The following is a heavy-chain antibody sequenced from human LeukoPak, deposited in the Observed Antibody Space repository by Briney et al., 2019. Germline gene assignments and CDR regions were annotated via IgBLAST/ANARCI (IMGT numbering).Heavy chain of an antibody. D-gene: IGHD2-21*01. CDR1: GFIFSTYE. CDR3: ARDGPAYSFEY. V-gene: IGHV3-48*03. CDR2: ISTSGSTI. Sequence: GGSLRLSCAASGFIFSTYEMHWVRQAPGKGLEWVSYISTSGSTIYYADSVKSRFTFSRDNARNSLFLQTNRLRAEDTAVYYCARDGPAYSFEYWGQGTLVTVSS. J-gene: IGHJ4*02.